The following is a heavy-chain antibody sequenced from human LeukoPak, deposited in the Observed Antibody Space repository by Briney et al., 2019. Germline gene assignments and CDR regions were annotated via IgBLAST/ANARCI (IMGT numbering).Heavy chain of an antibody. CDR2: IYYSGST. CDR1: GGSISSGDYY. V-gene: IGHV4-30-4*01. Sequence: SQTLSLTCTVSGGSISSGDYYWSWIRQPPGKGLEWIGYIYYSGSTYYNPSLKSRVTISVDTSKNQFSLKLSSVTAADTAVYYCARRYSRYHYYGTDVWGQGTTVTVSS. CDR3: ARRYSRYHYYGTDV. J-gene: IGHJ6*02. D-gene: IGHD3-9*01.